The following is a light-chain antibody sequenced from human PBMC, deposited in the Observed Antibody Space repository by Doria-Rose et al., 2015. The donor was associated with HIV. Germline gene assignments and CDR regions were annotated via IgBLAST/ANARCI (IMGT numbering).Light chain of an antibody. CDR2: DGA. CDR1: QSFSSTY. J-gene: IGKJ1*01. V-gene: IGKV3-20*01. Sequence: EIVMTQSPGTLSLSPGERATIYCSASQSFSSTYLDWCQQQPGYDPSIISYDGAAMATGIQDRISARGSATDFTITINRLEPEDVALNYCHQYATSWTFGQGAKVEI. CDR3: HQYATSWT.